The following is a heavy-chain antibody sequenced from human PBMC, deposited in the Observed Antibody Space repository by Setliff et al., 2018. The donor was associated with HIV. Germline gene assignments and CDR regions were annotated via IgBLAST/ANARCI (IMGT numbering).Heavy chain of an antibody. D-gene: IGHD1-26*01. CDR3: ARHRDGGTYPLDY. CDR2: INHDRTT. Sequence: PSETLSLTCAVYGGSFSGYYWSWIRQPPGKGLEWIGEINHDRTTNYNPSLKSRVTISVDTSKNQFSLTLNSVTAADTAVYYCARHRDGGTYPLDYWGQGTLVTVSS. CDR1: GGSFSGYY. J-gene: IGHJ4*02. V-gene: IGHV4-34*01.